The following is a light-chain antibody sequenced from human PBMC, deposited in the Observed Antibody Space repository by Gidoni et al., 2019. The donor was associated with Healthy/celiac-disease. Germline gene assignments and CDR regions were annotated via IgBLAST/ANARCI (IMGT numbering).Light chain of an antibody. J-gene: IGKJ4*01. Sequence: EIVLTQSPATLSLSPGERATLSCRASQSVSSYLAWYQQKPGPAPRLLIYDASNRATGIPARFSGSGSGTDFTLTIRSLEPEDFAVYYCQQRSNWLTFXGXTKVEI. CDR1: QSVSSY. V-gene: IGKV3-11*01. CDR2: DAS. CDR3: QQRSNWLT.